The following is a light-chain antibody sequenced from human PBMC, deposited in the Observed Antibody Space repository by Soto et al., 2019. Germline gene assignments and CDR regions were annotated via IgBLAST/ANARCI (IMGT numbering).Light chain of an antibody. V-gene: IGKV2-28*01. J-gene: IGKJ5*01. CDR1: QSLLYSNGHNY. CDR3: MQGTHWPIT. CDR2: LGS. Sequence: DIVLTQSPVSLPVTPGEPASISCTSRQSLLYSNGHNYLYWYQQKAGQSPQLLIYLGSKRASGVPDRFSGSGSGTDFALKISRVEAEDVGVYYCMQGTHWPITFGQGTRLEIK.